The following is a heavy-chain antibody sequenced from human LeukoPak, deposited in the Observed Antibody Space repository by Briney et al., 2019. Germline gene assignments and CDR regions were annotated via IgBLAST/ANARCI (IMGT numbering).Heavy chain of an antibody. CDR1: GFVFTDFW. J-gene: IGHJ5*02. V-gene: IGHV5-51*01. Sequence: GESLKIPCKGSGFVFTDFWIGWVRQMPGKGLEWMGIIYAGDSDTRYSPSFQGQVTISADKSISTAYLQWSSLKASDTAMYYCARLPSGPPSWFDPWGQGTLVTVSS. D-gene: IGHD3-3*01. CDR3: ARLPSGPPSWFDP. CDR2: IYAGDSDT.